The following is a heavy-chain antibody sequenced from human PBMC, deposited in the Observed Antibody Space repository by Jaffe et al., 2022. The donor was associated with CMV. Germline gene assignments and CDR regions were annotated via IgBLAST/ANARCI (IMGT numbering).Heavy chain of an antibody. CDR2: INTVGSDT. D-gene: IGHD3-10*01. CDR3: VREPTHTGMFYFDF. CDR1: GFTFSNYY. Sequence: EVQLVESGGGLVQPGGSLRLSCAASGFTFSNYYMHWARQAPGKGLVWISRINTVGSDTTYADSVRGRFTISRDNTGDTLYLEMNSLRAEDTAVYYCVREPTHTGMFYFDFWGQGTPITVSS. V-gene: IGHV3-74*01. J-gene: IGHJ4*02.